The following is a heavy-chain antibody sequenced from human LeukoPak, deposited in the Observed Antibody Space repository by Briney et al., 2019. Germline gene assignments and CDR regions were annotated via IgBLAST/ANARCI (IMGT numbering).Heavy chain of an antibody. CDR1: GGSISSYY. V-gene: IGHV4-59*08. CDR2: IYYSWGI. Sequence: PSETLSLTCTVSGGSISSYYWSWIRQPPGKGLEWIWYIYYSWGITYYNPSLKSRVTISVDTSKNHFSLSLSSVTAADTDVYYCARITFVVEGFGMDVWGQGTTVTVSS. D-gene: IGHD2-21*01. J-gene: IGHJ6*02. CDR3: ARITFVVEGFGMDV.